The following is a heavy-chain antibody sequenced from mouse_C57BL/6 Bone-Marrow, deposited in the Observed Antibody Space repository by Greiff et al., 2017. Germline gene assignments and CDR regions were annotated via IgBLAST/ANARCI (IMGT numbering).Heavy chain of an antibody. J-gene: IGHJ1*03. CDR3: ARDYYGSLWYFDV. Sequence: VQLQQPGTELVKPGASVKLSCKASGYTFTGYWMHWVKQRPGQGLEWIGNINPSNGGTNYNEKFKSKATLTVDKSSSTAYMQLSSLTSEDSAVYYCARDYYGSLWYFDVWGTGTTVTVSS. V-gene: IGHV1-53*01. D-gene: IGHD1-1*01. CDR1: GYTFTGYW. CDR2: INPSNGGT.